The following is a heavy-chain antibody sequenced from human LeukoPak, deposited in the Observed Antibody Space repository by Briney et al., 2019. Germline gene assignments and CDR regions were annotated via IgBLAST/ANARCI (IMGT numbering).Heavy chain of an antibody. Sequence: GGSLRLSCAASGFTFSSYSMNWVRQAPGKGLEWVSSISSSSSYIYYADSVKGRFTISRDNAKNSLYLQMNSLRAEDTAVYYCARDYYGSGSKTHYYYGMDVWGQGTTVTVSS. V-gene: IGHV3-21*01. J-gene: IGHJ6*02. CDR3: ARDYYGSGSKTHYYYGMDV. CDR2: ISSSSSYI. CDR1: GFTFSSYS. D-gene: IGHD3-10*01.